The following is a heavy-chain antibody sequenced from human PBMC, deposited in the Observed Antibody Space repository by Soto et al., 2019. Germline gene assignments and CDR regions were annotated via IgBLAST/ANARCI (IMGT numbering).Heavy chain of an antibody. CDR3: ARGPLIYSGYDSGLSLWFDP. Sequence: ASVKVSCKASGYTFTGYYMHWVRQAPGQGLEWMGWINPNSGGTNYAQKFQGWVTMTRDTSISTAYMELSRLRSDDTAVYYCARGPLIYSGYDSGLSLWFDPWGQGTMVTVSA. J-gene: IGHJ5*02. D-gene: IGHD5-12*01. CDR2: INPNSGGT. V-gene: IGHV1-2*04. CDR1: GYTFTGYY.